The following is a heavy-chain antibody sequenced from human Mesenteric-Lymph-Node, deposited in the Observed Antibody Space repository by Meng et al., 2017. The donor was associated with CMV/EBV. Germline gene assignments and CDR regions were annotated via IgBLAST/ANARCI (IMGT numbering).Heavy chain of an antibody. CDR1: FTPYP. Sequence: FTPYPFGWWRPAPGEGLQWMGDIIPLFEKATYAQSFLGRLTITADKSTNTVYMDLGGLRSEETAVYFCARAARVRGLVITPDNWFDPWGQGTLVTVSS. D-gene: IGHD3-10*01. J-gene: IGHJ5*02. V-gene: IGHV1-69*06. CDR3: ARAARVRGLVITPDNWFDP. CDR2: IIPLFEKA.